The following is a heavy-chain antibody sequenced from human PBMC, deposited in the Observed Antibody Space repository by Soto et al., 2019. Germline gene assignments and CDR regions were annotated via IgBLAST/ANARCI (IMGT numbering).Heavy chain of an antibody. CDR2: IIPILGIA. CDR3: ATLHLDYGDRNDAFDI. J-gene: IGHJ3*02. Sequence: QVQLVQSGAEVKKPGSSVTLSCKASGGTFSSYTISWVRQAPGQGLEWMGRIIPILGIANYAQKFQGRVTITADKSTSTAYMELSSLRSEDRAVYYCATLHLDYGDRNDAFDIWGQGTMVTVSS. CDR1: GGTFSSYT. D-gene: IGHD4-17*01. V-gene: IGHV1-69*02.